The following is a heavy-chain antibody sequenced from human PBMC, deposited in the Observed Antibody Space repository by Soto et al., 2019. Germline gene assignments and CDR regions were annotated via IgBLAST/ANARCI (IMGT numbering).Heavy chain of an antibody. CDR1: GYSFTSYW. D-gene: IGHD2-21*02. CDR3: ARLKGEPTPGVPTARWFDP. CDR2: IYPGDSDT. Sequence: GESLKISCKGSGYSFTSYWIGWVRQMPGKGLEWMGIIYPGDSDTRYSPSFQGQVTISADKSITIAYLQWSSLKASDTAMYYCARLKGEPTPGVPTARWFDPWGQGTLVTVSS. J-gene: IGHJ5*02. V-gene: IGHV5-51*01.